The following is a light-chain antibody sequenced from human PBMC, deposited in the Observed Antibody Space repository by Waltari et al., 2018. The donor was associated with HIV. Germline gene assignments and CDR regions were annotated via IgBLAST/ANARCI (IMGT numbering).Light chain of an antibody. CDR1: SSDVGKFNL. J-gene: IGLJ2*01. CDR2: DVS. CDR3: CTYAASNVI. V-gene: IGLV2-11*02. Sequence: QSALTQPRSVSGSPGQSVTISCPRTSSDVGKFNLPSWYQPLPGKARKLVIYDVSKRPSGVPDRFSGSKSGNTASLAISGLQAEDEADYYCCTYAASNVIFGGGTKLTVL.